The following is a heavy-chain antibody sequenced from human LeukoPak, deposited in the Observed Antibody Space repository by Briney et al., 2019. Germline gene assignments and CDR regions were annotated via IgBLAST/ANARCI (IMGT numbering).Heavy chain of an antibody. V-gene: IGHV4-39*01. CDR2: IYYSGST. J-gene: IGHJ4*02. CDR1: GGSISSSSYY. CDR3: ATNEGYSSGWYGVGVGY. Sequence: SETLFLTCTVSGGSISSSSYYWGWIRQPPGKGLEWIGSIYYSGSTYYNPSLKSRVTISVDTSKNQFSLKLSSVTAADTAVYYCATNEGYSSGWYGVGVGYWGQGTLVTVSS. D-gene: IGHD6-19*01.